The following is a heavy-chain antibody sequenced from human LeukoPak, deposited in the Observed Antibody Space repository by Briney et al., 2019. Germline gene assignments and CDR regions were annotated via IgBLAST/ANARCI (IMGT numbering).Heavy chain of an antibody. Sequence: SETLSLTCAVYGGSFSGYYWSWIRQPPGKGLEWIGEINHSGSTNYNPSLKSRVTISVDTSKNQFSLKLSSVTAADTAVYYYARGYGSGSRGYYFDYWGQGTLVTVSS. CDR2: INHSGST. CDR3: ARGYGSGSRGYYFDY. J-gene: IGHJ4*02. D-gene: IGHD3-10*01. V-gene: IGHV4-34*01. CDR1: GGSFSGYY.